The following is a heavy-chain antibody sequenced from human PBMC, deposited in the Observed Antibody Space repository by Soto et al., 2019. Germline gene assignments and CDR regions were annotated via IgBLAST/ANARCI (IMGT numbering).Heavy chain of an antibody. CDR2: INHSGST. Sequence: SETLSLTCAVYGGSFSGYYWSWIRQPPGKGLEWIGEINHSGSTNYNPSLKSRVTVSVDTSKNQFSLKLSSVTAADTAVYYCARVVYCSGGSCLLAPNWFDPWGQGTLVTVSS. D-gene: IGHD2-15*01. CDR3: ARVVYCSGGSCLLAPNWFDP. V-gene: IGHV4-34*01. CDR1: GGSFSGYY. J-gene: IGHJ5*02.